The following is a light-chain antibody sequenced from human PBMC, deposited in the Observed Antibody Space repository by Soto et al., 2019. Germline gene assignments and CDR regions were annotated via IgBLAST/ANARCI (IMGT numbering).Light chain of an antibody. V-gene: IGLV2-14*01. CDR1: SSGVGGYNY. Sequence: QSALTQPASVSGSPGQSITISCTGTSSGVGGYNYVSWYQQHPGKAPKLMIYDVSNRPSGVSNRFSGSKSGNTASLTISGLQAEDEADYYCSSYTRSILLFGGGTKLTVL. CDR3: SSYTRSILL. J-gene: IGLJ2*01. CDR2: DVS.